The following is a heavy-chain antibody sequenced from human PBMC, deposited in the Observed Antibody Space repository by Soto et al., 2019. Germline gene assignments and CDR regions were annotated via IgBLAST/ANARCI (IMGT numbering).Heavy chain of an antibody. CDR1: GGSFSGYY. CDR3: GLHYYDRSEYFDY. J-gene: IGHJ4*02. D-gene: IGHD3-22*01. Sequence: QVQLQQGGAGLLKPSETLSLTCGVYGGSFSGYYWSWIREPTGKGLEWIGDMNHSGSTNYKPSVKSRVTISVDTSKNQLSLKLSSVTAADTALYYCGLHYYDRSEYFDYWGQGTLVTVSS. V-gene: IGHV4-34*01. CDR2: MNHSGST.